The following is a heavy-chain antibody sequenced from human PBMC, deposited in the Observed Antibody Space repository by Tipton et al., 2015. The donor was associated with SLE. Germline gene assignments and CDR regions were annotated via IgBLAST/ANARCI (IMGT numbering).Heavy chain of an antibody. J-gene: IGHJ6*02. Sequence: QLVQSGAEVKKPGESLKISCKGSGYSFTSYWIGWVRQMPGKGLEWMGIIYPADSDTRYSPSFQGQVTFSADKSISTAYLQWSSLKASDAAMYYCARPIFDSQWYSGMDVWGQGTMVTVSS. CDR3: ARPIFDSQWYSGMDV. V-gene: IGHV5-51*01. D-gene: IGHD3-9*01. CDR2: IYPADSDT. CDR1: GYSFTSYW.